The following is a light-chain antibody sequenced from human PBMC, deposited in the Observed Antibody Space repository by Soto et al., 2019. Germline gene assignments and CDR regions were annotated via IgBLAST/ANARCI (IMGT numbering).Light chain of an antibody. CDR2: DAS. CDR1: HTISSSY. J-gene: IGKJ1*01. CDR3: QQYGSSPCT. V-gene: IGKV3-20*01. Sequence: EVVITQSPSTVSLSPGERATLSCRASHTISSSYLAWYQQKPGQAPRLLIYDASSRATGIPDRFSGSGSGTNFTLTISRLEAEDFAVYYCQQYGSSPCTFGQGTKVDIK.